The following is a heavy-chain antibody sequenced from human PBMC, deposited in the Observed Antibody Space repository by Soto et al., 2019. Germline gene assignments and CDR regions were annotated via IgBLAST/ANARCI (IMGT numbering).Heavy chain of an antibody. J-gene: IGHJ4*02. D-gene: IGHD2-15*01. CDR3: ARDDCSGGSCEPTYYFDS. CDR2: IWYDGSNK. Sequence: QVQLVESGGGVVQPGRSLRLSCAASGFTFSSYAMHWVRQAPGKGLEWVAVIWYDGSNKYYADSVKGRFTISRDNSKNTLYLQMNSLRAEDTAVYYCARDDCSGGSCEPTYYFDSCGQGTLFTVSS. V-gene: IGHV3-33*08. CDR1: GFTFSSYA.